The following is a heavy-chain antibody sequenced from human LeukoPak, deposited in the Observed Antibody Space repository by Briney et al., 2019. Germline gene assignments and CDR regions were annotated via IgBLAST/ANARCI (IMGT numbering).Heavy chain of an antibody. J-gene: IGHJ4*02. V-gene: IGHV1-18*01. CDR2: ISAYNGNT. CDR3: ARGGYSYGYMGYFDY. CDR1: GYTFTNYG. Sequence: ASVKVSCKTSGYTFTNYGISWVRQAPGLGLEWMGWISAYNGNTNYAQKVQGRVTMTTDTSTSTAYMELRSLRFDDTAVYYCARGGYSYGYMGYFDYWGQGTLVTVSS. D-gene: IGHD5-18*01.